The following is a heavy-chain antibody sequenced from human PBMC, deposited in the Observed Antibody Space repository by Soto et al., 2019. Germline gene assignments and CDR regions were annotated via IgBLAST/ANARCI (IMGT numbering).Heavy chain of an antibody. J-gene: IGHJ4*02. CDR2: ISGSGGST. Sequence: EVQLLESGGGLVQPGGSLRLSCAASGFTFSSYAMSWVRQAPGKGLEWVSAISGSGGSTYYADSVKGRFTISRDNSKNTLYLKMSSLRAEDTAVCYCARLRCGSGSYYLFDYWGQGTLVTVPS. CDR3: ARLRCGSGSYYLFDY. D-gene: IGHD3-10*01. V-gene: IGHV3-23*01. CDR1: GFTFSSYA.